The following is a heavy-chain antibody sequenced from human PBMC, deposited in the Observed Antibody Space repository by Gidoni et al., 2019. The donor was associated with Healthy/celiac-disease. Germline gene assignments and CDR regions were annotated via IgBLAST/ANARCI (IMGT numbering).Heavy chain of an antibody. CDR1: GFPFSSYS. D-gene: IGHD2-21*02. V-gene: IGHV3-21*01. CDR3: ARDQGFDGDCRESDY. Sequence: EVQLVESGGGLVKPGGSLRLSCAASGFPFSSYSMNWVRQAPGKGLEWVSSISSSSSYIYYADSVKGRFTISRDNAKNSLYLQMNSLRAEDTAVYYCARDQGFDGDCRESDYWGQGTLVTVSS. J-gene: IGHJ4*02. CDR2: ISSSSSYI.